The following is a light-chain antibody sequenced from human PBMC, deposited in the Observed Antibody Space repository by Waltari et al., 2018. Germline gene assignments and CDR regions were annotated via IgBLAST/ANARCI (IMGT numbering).Light chain of an antibody. CDR3: QQSYSTPPYT. CDR2: AAS. Sequence: DIQMTQSPSSLSASIGDRVTITCRASQSISIYLNWYQQKPGKAPKLLINAASNLKSGVPSRFSGSGSVTDFTLTISSLQPEDFATYYCQQSYSTPPYTFGQGTKLEIK. J-gene: IGKJ2*01. V-gene: IGKV1-39*01. CDR1: QSISIY.